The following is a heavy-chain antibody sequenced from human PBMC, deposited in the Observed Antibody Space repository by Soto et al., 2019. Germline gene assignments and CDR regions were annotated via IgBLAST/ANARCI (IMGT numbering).Heavy chain of an antibody. V-gene: IGHV3-30*14. CDR3: ARSSVHIAAAGRLDL. Sequence: PGGSLRLSCTASGFAFRSHAMQWVRQAPGKGLEWVAVISSDGATKYVADSLRGRFTISRDNFESTMSLQMNNLRPEDTALYYCARSSVHIAAAGRLDLWDPGTLVTVSS. CDR1: GFAFRSHA. J-gene: IGHJ5*02. CDR2: ISSDGATK. D-gene: IGHD6-13*01.